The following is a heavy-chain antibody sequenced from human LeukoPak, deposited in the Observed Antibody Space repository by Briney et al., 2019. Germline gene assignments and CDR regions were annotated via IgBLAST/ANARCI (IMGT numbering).Heavy chain of an antibody. CDR1: GYTFTSYD. CDR2: MNPNSGNT. Sequence: ASVKVSCEASGYTFTSYDINWVRQATGQGLEWMGWMNPNSGNTGYAQKFQGRVTMTRNTSISTAYMELSSLRSEDTAVYYCARVAPTYSSSWLFTHDAFDIWGQGTMVTVSS. J-gene: IGHJ3*02. D-gene: IGHD6-13*01. V-gene: IGHV1-8*01. CDR3: ARVAPTYSSSWLFTHDAFDI.